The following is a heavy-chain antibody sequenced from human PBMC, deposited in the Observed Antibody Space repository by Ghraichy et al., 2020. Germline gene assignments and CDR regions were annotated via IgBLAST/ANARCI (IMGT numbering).Heavy chain of an antibody. J-gene: IGHJ4*02. Sequence: GSLRLSCAASGFTFSSYAMSWVRQAPGKGLEWVSAISGSGGSTYYADSVKGRFTISRDNSKNTLYLQMNSLRAEDTAVYYCAKDNYYDSSGYYSGGILDYWGQGTLVTVSS. CDR3: AKDNYYDSSGYYSGGILDY. V-gene: IGHV3-23*01. CDR2: ISGSGGST. D-gene: IGHD3-22*01. CDR1: GFTFSSYA.